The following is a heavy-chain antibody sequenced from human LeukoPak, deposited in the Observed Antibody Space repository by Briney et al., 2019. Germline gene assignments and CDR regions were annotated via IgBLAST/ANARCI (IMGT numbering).Heavy chain of an antibody. V-gene: IGHV4-30-4*07. D-gene: IGHD1-26*01. CDR2: IYHSGST. CDR3: ARDQWKVGATKPNY. J-gene: IGHJ4*02. Sequence: SETLSLTCAVSGGSISSGGYSWSWIRQPPGKGLEWIGYIYHSGSTYYNPSLKSRVTTSVDTSKNQLSLKLSSVTAADTAVYYCARDQWKVGATKPNYWGQGTLVTVSS. CDR1: GGSISSGGYS.